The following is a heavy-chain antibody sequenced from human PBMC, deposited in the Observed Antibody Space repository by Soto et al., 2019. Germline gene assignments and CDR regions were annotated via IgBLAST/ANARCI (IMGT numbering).Heavy chain of an antibody. CDR1: GFTVSSNY. V-gene: IGHV3-66*01. D-gene: IGHD1-1*01. CDR2: IYSGGST. CDR3: ARDPGPTFLERY. J-gene: IGHJ4*02. Sequence: EVQLVESGGGLVQPGGSLRLSCAASGFTVSSNYMSWVRQAPGKGREWVSVIYSGGSTYYADSVKGRFTISRDNSKNTLYLQMNSLRAADTAVYYCARDPGPTFLERYWGQGTLVTVSS.